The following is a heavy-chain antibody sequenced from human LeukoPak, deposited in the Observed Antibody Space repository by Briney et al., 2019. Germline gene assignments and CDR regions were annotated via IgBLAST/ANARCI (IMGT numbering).Heavy chain of an antibody. CDR3: ARGMTYFDY. J-gene: IGHJ4*02. Sequence: PSETLSLTCTVSGYSISSGYYWGWIRQPPGKGLEWIGSIYHSGSTYYNPSLKSRVTISVDTSKNQFSLKLSSVTAADTAVYYCARGMTYFDYWGQGTLVTVSS. V-gene: IGHV4-38-2*02. CDR2: IYHSGST. CDR1: GYSISSGYY.